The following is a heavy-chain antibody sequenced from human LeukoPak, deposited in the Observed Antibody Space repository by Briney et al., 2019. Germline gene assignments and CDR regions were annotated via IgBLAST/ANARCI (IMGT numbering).Heavy chain of an antibody. CDR3: AKDRVNWYFDL. D-gene: IGHD3-10*01. V-gene: IGHV3-23*01. CDR2: ISGDGGNT. Sequence: PGGSLRLSCAASGSSFSNYAMVWVRQAPGKGLEWVSTISGDGGNTFYADSVKGRFTISRDNSKNTLYLQVNSLRAEDTAIYYCAKDRVNWYFDLWGRGTLVTVSS. CDR1: GSSFSNYA. J-gene: IGHJ2*01.